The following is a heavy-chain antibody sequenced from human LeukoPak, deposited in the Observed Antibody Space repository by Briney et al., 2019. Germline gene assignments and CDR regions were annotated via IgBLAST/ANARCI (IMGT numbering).Heavy chain of an antibody. CDR3: ARELITKADAFDI. D-gene: IGHD1-20*01. CDR2: FYARGNT. J-gene: IGHJ3*02. Sequence: SETLSLTCNVSGGSISNYYWSWIRQPAGKGLEWIGRFYARGNTNYNPSLKSRVTMSVDTSKNQLSLKLTSVTAADTAVYYCARELITKADAFDIWGQGTMVTVSS. CDR1: GGSISNYY. V-gene: IGHV4-4*07.